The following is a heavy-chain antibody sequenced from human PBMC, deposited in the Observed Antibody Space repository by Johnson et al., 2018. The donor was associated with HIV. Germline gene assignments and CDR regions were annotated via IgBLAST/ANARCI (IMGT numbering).Heavy chain of an antibody. CDR2: ISYDGSNK. CDR3: ARDDPRSAFDI. J-gene: IGHJ3*02. Sequence: QEQLVESGGGVVQPGRSLRLSCAASGFSFSNYAMDWVRQAPGKGLEWVAVISYDGSNKYYADSVKGRFTISRDNSKNTLYLQMNSLRAEDTAVYYCARDDPRSAFDIWGQGTMVTVSS. V-gene: IGHV3-30*04. CDR1: GFSFSNYA.